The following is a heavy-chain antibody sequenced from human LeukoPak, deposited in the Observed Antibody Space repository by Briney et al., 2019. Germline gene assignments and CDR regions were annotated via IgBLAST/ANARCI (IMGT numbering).Heavy chain of an antibody. CDR3: ARDRRYSSGWYPYYFDY. Sequence: GGSLRLSCAASGFTFSSYSMNWVRQAPGKGLEWVAVISYDGSNKYYADSVKGRFTISRDNSKNTLYLQMNSLRAEDTAVYYCARDRRYSSGWYPYYFDYWGQGTLVTVSS. CDR1: GFTFSSYS. D-gene: IGHD6-19*01. V-gene: IGHV3-30*03. CDR2: ISYDGSNK. J-gene: IGHJ4*02.